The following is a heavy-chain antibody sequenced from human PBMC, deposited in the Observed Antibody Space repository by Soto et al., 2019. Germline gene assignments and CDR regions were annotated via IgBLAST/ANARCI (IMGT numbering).Heavy chain of an antibody. CDR2: IIPIFGTA. V-gene: IGHV1-69*01. CDR1: GGTFSSYA. J-gene: IGHJ4*02. CDR3: ASRSPGGDFWNGYTMGHY. Sequence: QVQLVHSGAEVKKPGSSVKVSCKASGGTFSSYAISWVRQAPGQGLEWMGGIIPIFGTANYAQKFQGRVTITADESTNTAYMEVSRLISEDTAVYYCASRSPGGDFWNGYTMGHYWGQGTLVTVAS. D-gene: IGHD3-3*01.